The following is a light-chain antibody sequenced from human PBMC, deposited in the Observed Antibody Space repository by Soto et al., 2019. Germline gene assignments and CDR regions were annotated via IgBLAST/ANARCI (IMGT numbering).Light chain of an antibody. Sequence: QSVLTQPPSVSGASGQRVTISCTGSSSNIGAGYDVHWYQQLPGTAPKLLIYGNSNRPSGVPDRFSGSKSGTSASLAITGLQDEDEADYYCQSYDSSLSGSVFGGGTKLTVL. CDR2: GNS. J-gene: IGLJ3*02. CDR1: SSNIGAGYD. CDR3: QSYDSSLSGSV. V-gene: IGLV1-40*01.